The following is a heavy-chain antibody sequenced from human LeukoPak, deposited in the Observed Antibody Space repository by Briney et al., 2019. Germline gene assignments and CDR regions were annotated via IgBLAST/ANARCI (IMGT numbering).Heavy chain of an antibody. CDR2: ISAYNGNT. J-gene: IGHJ4*02. Sequence: GASVRVSYTPSGYTFTTYGISWVRQAPGQGREGMGWISAYNGNTNYAQKLQGRVTMTTDTSTSTAYMELRSLRSDDTAVYYCARDGLIAAAGIIYFDYWGQGTLVTVSS. V-gene: IGHV1-18*01. CDR1: GYTFTTYG. CDR3: ARDGLIAAAGIIYFDY. D-gene: IGHD6-13*01.